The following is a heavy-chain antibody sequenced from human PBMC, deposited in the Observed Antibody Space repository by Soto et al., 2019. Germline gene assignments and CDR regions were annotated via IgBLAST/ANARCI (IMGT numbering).Heavy chain of an antibody. Sequence: GGSLRLSCAASGFTFSSYWMHWVRQAPGKGLVWVSRINSDGSSTSYADSVKGRFTISRDNAKNTLCLQMNSLRAEDTAVYYCARPFDYYYYYYMDVWGKGTTVTVSS. CDR2: INSDGSST. CDR3: ARPFDYYYYYYMDV. V-gene: IGHV3-74*01. J-gene: IGHJ6*03. CDR1: GFTFSSYW.